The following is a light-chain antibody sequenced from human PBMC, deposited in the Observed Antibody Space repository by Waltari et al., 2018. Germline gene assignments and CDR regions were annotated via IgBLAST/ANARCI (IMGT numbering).Light chain of an antibody. Sequence: QSVLTQPPSVSGAPGQRVTISCTGSSSNIGAGYDVHWYQQLPGTAPKLLIFGNSELPSGVPDRFSGSKSGTSASLAITGLQAEDEADYYCQSYDSSLSGSVFGGGTKLTVL. CDR2: GNS. V-gene: IGLV1-40*01. CDR3: QSYDSSLSGSV. CDR1: SSNIGAGYD. J-gene: IGLJ2*01.